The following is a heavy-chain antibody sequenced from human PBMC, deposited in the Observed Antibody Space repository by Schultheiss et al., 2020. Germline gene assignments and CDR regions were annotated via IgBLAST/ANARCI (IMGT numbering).Heavy chain of an antibody. J-gene: IGHJ5*02. D-gene: IGHD3-22*01. V-gene: IGHV4-59*12. CDR1: GGSISSYY. CDR3: ARRITMIVVAWGWFDP. CDR2: IYYSGST. Sequence: SETLSLTCTVSGGSISSYYWGWIRQPPGKGLEWIGSIYYSGSTNYNPSLKSRVTISVDTSKNQFSLKLSSVTAADTAVYYCARRITMIVVAWGWFDPWGQGTLVTVSS.